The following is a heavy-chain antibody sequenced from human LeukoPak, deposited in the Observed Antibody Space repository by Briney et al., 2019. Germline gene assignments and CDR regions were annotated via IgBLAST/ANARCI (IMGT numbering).Heavy chain of an antibody. CDR2: IYTSGST. D-gene: IGHD3-9*01. CDR3: ARVRPHYDILTGYYLPYHYYMDV. Sequence: SETLSLTCTVSGGSISSYYWSWVRQPAGQGLEWIGRIYTSGSTNYNPSLKSRVTMSVDTSKNQFSLKLSSVTAADTAVYYCARVRPHYDILTGYYLPYHYYMDVWGKGTTVTVSS. V-gene: IGHV4-4*07. J-gene: IGHJ6*03. CDR1: GGSISSYY.